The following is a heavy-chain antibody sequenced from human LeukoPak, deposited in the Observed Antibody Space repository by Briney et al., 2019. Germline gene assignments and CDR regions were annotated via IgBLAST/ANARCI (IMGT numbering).Heavy chain of an antibody. CDR1: GFTFSSYA. J-gene: IGHJ6*03. CDR2: IGSSGDIT. D-gene: IGHD2-15*01. Sequence: GGSLRLSCAASGFTFSSYAMSWVRQAPGMGLEWVSSIGSSGDITYYADSVKGRFTISRDNSKNTLYLQMNSLRAEDTAVYYCAKNGDRGAYCSGGSCYPYYYYNMDVWGKGTTVTISS. CDR3: AKNGDRGAYCSGGSCYPYYYYNMDV. V-gene: IGHV3-23*01.